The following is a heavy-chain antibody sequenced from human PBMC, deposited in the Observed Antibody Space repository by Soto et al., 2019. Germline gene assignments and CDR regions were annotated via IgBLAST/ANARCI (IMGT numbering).Heavy chain of an antibody. V-gene: IGHV2-5*02. CDR3: AHSLNWSGHDAFDI. CDR2: IYWDDDK. CDR1: WFSLSTSGVG. D-gene: IGHD1-20*01. J-gene: IGHJ3*02. Sequence: QITLKESGPTLVKPTQTLTLTCTFSWFSLSTSGVGVGWIRQPPGKALEWLALIYWDDDKRYSPSLKSRLTSTKDTAKNQVVLTMTNMDPVDTATYYCAHSLNWSGHDAFDIWGQGTMVTVSS.